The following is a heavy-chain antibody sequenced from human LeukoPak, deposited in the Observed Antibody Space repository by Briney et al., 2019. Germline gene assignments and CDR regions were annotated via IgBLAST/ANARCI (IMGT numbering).Heavy chain of an antibody. D-gene: IGHD6-6*01. CDR3: ARDSSHYLGSSDY. CDR2: ISETGGVT. V-gene: IGHV3-23*01. Sequence: GGSLRLSCVVSGFSFGSYPMSWVRQAPGKGLEWVSVISETGGVTHYADSMKGRFTISRDNVKNTLNLQMNSLRAEDTAIYYCARDSSHYLGSSDYWGQGTLVTVSS. J-gene: IGHJ4*02. CDR1: GFSFGSYP.